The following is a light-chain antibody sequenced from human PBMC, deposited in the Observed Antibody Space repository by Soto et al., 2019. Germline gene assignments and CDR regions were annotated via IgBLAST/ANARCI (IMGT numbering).Light chain of an antibody. Sequence: QSVLTQPPSVSGAPGQRVTISCTGSSSNIGAGYDVHWYQQLPGTAPKLLIYDNFNRPSGVPDRFSGSKSGTSASLAITGLQAEDEADYYCQSYDSSLSGYVFGTGTKLT. V-gene: IGLV1-40*01. CDR2: DNF. J-gene: IGLJ1*01. CDR3: QSYDSSLSGYV. CDR1: SSNIGAGYD.